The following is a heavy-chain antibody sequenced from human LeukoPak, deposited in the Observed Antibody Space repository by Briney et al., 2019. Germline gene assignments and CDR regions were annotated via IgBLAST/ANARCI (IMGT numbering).Heavy chain of an antibody. CDR1: GGSISSNSYY. CDR2: IHYSGST. Sequence: SETLSLTCTVSGGSISSNSYYWGWIRQPPGKGLEWIGSIHYSGSTYYNPSLKSRVTISVDTSKNQFSLKLSSVTAADTAVYYCARHFAPEAWFQAPWGHGTLVTVSS. V-gene: IGHV4-39*01. D-gene: IGHD3-10*01. J-gene: IGHJ5*02. CDR3: ARHFAPEAWFQAP.